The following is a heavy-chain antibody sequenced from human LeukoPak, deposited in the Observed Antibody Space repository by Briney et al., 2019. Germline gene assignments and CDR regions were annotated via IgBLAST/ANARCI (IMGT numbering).Heavy chain of an antibody. CDR1: GFTFNNYC. D-gene: IGHD1-26*01. CDR3: ARVSRGKWELLGAHDY. J-gene: IGHJ4*02. Sequence: AGGSLRLSCAASGFTFNNYCMNWVRQAPGKGLEWVSSISTSSSYIYYADSVKGRFTISRDNARKSVYLQMNSLRAEDTAVYYCARVSRGKWELLGAHDYWGQGTLVTVSS. V-gene: IGHV3-21*01. CDR2: ISTSSSYI.